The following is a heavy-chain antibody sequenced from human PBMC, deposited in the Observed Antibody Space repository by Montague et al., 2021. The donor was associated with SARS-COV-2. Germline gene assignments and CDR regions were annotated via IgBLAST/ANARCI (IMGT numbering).Heavy chain of an antibody. V-gene: IGHV3-43*01. CDR2: ISWDGGRT. CDR3: ARLVGVESNRRDYFNY. D-gene: IGHD1-14*01. J-gene: IGHJ4*02. Sequence: SLRLSCAASGFTFDDYTMYWVRQAPGKGLEWVSLISWDGGRTFYADSVKGRFTISRDNSKNSLYLQMNSLRTEDAALYYCARLVGVESNRRDYFNYWGQGTLVTVSS. CDR1: GFTFDDYT.